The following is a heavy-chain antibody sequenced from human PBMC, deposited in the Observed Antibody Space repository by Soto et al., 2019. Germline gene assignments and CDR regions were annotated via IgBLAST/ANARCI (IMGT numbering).Heavy chain of an antibody. Sequence: PGGSLRLSCAASGFTVSSNYMSWVRQAPGKGLEWVSVIYSGGSTYYADSVKGRFTISRDNSKNTLYLQMNSLRAEDTAVYYCARDRRGTYSSSWGPSDAFDIWGQGTMVTVSS. CDR2: IYSGGST. V-gene: IGHV3-53*01. D-gene: IGHD6-13*01. CDR1: GFTVSSNY. J-gene: IGHJ3*02. CDR3: ARDRRGTYSSSWGPSDAFDI.